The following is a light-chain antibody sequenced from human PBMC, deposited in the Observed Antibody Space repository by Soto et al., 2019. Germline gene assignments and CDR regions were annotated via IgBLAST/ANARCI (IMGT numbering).Light chain of an antibody. CDR2: EVT. V-gene: IGLV2-8*01. CDR3: SSYAGSNNFV. J-gene: IGLJ1*01. CDR1: SSDVGGYNS. Sequence: QSALTQPASVSGSPGQSITISCTGTSSDVGGYNSVSWYQQHPGKAPKLMIYEVTKRPSGVPDRVSASKSGNTASLTVSGLRAEDEADYYCSSYAGSNNFVFGSGTKLTVL.